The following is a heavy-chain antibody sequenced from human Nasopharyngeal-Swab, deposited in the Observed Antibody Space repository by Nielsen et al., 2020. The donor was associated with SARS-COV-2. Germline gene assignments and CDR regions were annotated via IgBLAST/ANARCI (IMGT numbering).Heavy chain of an antibody. V-gene: IGHV4-59*01. D-gene: IGHD1-26*01. CDR1: GCSISSYS. J-gene: IGHJ5*02. Sequence: SETLSLTCTVSGCSISSYSWSWIRQPPGKGLEWIWYIYYSGSTNYNPSLKSRVTISVDTSKNQFSLKLSSVTAADTAVYYCARYSGSYYWFDPWGQGTLVTVSS. CDR2: IYYSGST. CDR3: ARYSGSYYWFDP.